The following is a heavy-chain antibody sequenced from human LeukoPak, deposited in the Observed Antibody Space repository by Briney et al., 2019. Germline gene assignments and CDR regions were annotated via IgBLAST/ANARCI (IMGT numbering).Heavy chain of an antibody. D-gene: IGHD6-6*01. CDR2: INPNSGGT. J-gene: IGHJ4*02. CDR3: ARGASRSFDY. Sequence: EASVKVSCKSSGYTFTGYYIHWVRQAPGQGLEWMGWINPNSGGTNYAQKFQGRVTMTRDTSISTAYMELSRLRSEDTAVYYCARGASRSFDYWGQGTLVTVSS. V-gene: IGHV1-2*02. CDR1: GYTFTGYY.